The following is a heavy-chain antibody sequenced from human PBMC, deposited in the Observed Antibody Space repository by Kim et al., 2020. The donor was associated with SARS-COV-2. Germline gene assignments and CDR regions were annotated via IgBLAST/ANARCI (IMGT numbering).Heavy chain of an antibody. J-gene: IGHJ2*01. D-gene: IGHD3-10*01. V-gene: IGHV3-21*01. CDR2: ISSSSYI. CDR1: GFTFSSYS. Sequence: GGSLRLSCAASGFTFSSYSMNWVRQAPGKGLEWVSSISSSSYIYYADSVKGRFTISRDNAKNSLYLQMNSLRAEDTAVYYCARDSVIIGGFRYFDLWGRGTLVTVSS. CDR3: ARDSVIIGGFRYFDL.